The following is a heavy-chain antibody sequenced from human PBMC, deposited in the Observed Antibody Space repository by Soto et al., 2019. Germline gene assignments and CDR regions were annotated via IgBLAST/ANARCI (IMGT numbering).Heavy chain of an antibody. D-gene: IGHD6-13*01. Sequence: QVQLVESGGGVVQPGRSLRLSCAASGFTFRNYALHWVRQAPGKGLEWLAGGSYDGSIAYYAESVKGRFTTSRDNSKNMRVLQMNRLGPEDTGVYYCAGESFGQLVLCQVDFWGKGTLVTVSS. J-gene: IGHJ4*02. CDR3: AGESFGQLVLCQVDF. V-gene: IGHV3-30-3*01. CDR1: GFTFRNYA. CDR2: GSYDGSIA.